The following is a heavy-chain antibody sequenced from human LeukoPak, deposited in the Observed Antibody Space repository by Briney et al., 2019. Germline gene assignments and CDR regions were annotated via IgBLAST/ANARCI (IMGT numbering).Heavy chain of an antibody. D-gene: IGHD5-18*01. CDR2: IYYSGST. CDR3: ARSAGYSYGGGEIDY. CDR1: GGSISSYY. J-gene: IGHJ4*02. V-gene: IGHV4-59*01. Sequence: SETLSLTCTVSGGSISSYYWSWIRQPAGKGLEWIGYIYYSGSTKYNPSLKSRVTISVDTSKNQFSLKLSSVTAADTAVYYCARSAGYSYGGGEIDYWGQGTLFTVSS.